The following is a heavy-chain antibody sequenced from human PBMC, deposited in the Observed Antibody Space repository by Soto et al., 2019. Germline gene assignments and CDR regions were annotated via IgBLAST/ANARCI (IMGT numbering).Heavy chain of an antibody. CDR1: GFTFSTTD. V-gene: IGHV3-23*01. J-gene: IGHJ5*02. CDR3: AKNSGWFNT. D-gene: IGHD3-10*01. CDR2: VDGSGGAT. Sequence: QVLDSGGDLVQPGVSLRLSCAASGFTFSTTDMSWVRQAPGKGLEWVSTVDGSGGATHYADSVKGRFTISRDNSKNTVFLQMSSLRVDDTAVYYCAKNSGWFNTWGQGTLVTVSS.